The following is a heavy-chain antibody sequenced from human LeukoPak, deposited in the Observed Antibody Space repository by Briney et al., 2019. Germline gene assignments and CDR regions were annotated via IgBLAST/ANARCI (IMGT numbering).Heavy chain of an antibody. CDR1: GFTFSSYS. Sequence: GGSLRLSCAASGFTFSSYSMNWVRQAPGKGLEWVSSISSSSSYTYYADSVKGRFTISRDNAKNSLYLQMNSLRAEDTAVYYCASRTAMATSWGQGTLVTVSS. CDR3: ASRTAMATS. CDR2: ISSSSSYT. D-gene: IGHD5-18*01. V-gene: IGHV3-21*01. J-gene: IGHJ5*02.